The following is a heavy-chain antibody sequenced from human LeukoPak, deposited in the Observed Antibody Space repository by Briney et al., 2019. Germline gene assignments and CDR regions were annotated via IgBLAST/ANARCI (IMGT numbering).Heavy chain of an antibody. CDR3: VRAPTTGAYYFDY. D-gene: IGHD1-26*01. CDR2: ISSSGSTI. V-gene: IGHV3-48*03. CDR1: GFTFSSYE. Sequence: PGGSLRLSCAASGFTFSSYEMNWVRQAPGKGLERVSYISSSGSTIYYADSVKGRFTISRDNAKNSLYLQMNSLRAEDTAVYYCVRAPTTGAYYFDYWGQGTLITVSS. J-gene: IGHJ4*02.